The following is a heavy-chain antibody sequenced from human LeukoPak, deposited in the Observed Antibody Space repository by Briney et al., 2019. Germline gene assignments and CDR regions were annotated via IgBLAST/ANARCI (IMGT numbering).Heavy chain of an antibody. D-gene: IGHD4-17*01. Sequence: GASVKVSCKVSGYSLTDLSMHWVRQPPGKGLEWMGCFDPEHGETIYAQKFQGRVTMTEDTSTDTAYMELSSLKSEDTAVYFCATLGVVNLPKTMTRWYYWGQGTLVTVSS. CDR1: GYSLTDLS. CDR3: ATLGVVNLPKTMTRWYY. V-gene: IGHV1-24*01. CDR2: FDPEHGET. J-gene: IGHJ4*02.